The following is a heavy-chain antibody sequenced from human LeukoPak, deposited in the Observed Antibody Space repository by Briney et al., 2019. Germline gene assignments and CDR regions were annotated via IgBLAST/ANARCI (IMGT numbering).Heavy chain of an antibody. V-gene: IGHV4-31*03. CDR1: GGSISSGGYY. CDR3: ARALYSMTTVTTEYWFDY. CDR2: IYYSGST. D-gene: IGHD4-17*01. Sequence: SETLSLTCTVSGGSISSGGYYWSWIRQHPGKGLEWIGYIYYSGSTYYNPSLKSRVTISVDTSKNQFSLKLSSVTAADTAVYYCARALYSMTTVTTEYWFDYWGQGTLVTVSS. J-gene: IGHJ4*02.